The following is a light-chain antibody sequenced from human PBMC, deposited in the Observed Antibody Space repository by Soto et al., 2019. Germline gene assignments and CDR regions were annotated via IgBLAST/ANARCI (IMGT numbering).Light chain of an antibody. CDR3: QQANSCPLS. V-gene: IGKV1D-12*01. CDR2: AAS. Sequence: DIQMTQSPSSVSASVGDRVTITCRASQGISSWLAWYKQKPGKALKLPIYAASSLQGGLRSRFGGSGSGTDFTLTNSSLQTEDFATYYCQQANSCPLSFGGGTKVEIK. J-gene: IGKJ4*01. CDR1: QGISSW.